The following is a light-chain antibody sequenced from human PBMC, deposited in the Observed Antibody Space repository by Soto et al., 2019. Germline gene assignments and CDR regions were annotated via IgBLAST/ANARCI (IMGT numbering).Light chain of an antibody. Sequence: QSVLTQPPSVSGAPGQRVTISCTGSSSNIGADYDVHWYQQFPGTAPKLLIFANTNRPSGVPGRFSGSKSGTSASLAITELQAEDEADYYCQSYDNSLTAFVFGTGTKVTVL. CDR1: SSNIGADYD. V-gene: IGLV1-40*01. CDR3: QSYDNSLTAFV. J-gene: IGLJ1*01. CDR2: ANT.